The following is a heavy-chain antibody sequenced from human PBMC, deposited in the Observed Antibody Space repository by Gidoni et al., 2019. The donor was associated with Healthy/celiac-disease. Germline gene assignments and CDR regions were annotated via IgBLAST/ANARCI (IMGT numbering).Heavy chain of an antibody. V-gene: IGHV3-7*01. CDR3: ARVAEVVGATQLYYYYYYGMDV. CDR1: GSTFSSYW. D-gene: IGHD1-26*01. CDR2: IKQDGSEK. Sequence: EVQLVESGGGLVQPGGSLRLSCAASGSTFSSYWMSWVRQAPGKGREWVANIKQDGSEKDYVDSVKGRFTIARDNAKNSLYLQMNSLRAEDTAVYYCARVAEVVGATQLYYYYYYGMDVWGQGTTVTVSS. J-gene: IGHJ6*02.